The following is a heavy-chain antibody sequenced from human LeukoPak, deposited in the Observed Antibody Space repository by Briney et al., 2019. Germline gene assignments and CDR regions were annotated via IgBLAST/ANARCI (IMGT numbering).Heavy chain of an antibody. CDR1: GGSISSSSYY. Sequence: SETLSLTCTVSGGSISSSSYYWGWIRQPPGKGLEWIGSIYYSGSTYYNPSLKSRVTIAVDTSKNHFSLKLSSVTAADTAVYYCAREANYYDSSGYQHVDYWGQGTLVTVSS. CDR2: IYYSGST. D-gene: IGHD3-22*01. CDR3: AREANYYDSSGYQHVDY. V-gene: IGHV4-39*07. J-gene: IGHJ4*02.